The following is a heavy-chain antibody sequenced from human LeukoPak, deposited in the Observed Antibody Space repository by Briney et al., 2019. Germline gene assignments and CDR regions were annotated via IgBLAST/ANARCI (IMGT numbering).Heavy chain of an antibody. D-gene: IGHD2-2*01. J-gene: IGHJ5*02. CDR3: ARGGQYQLLFSWFDP. CDR2: IYPGDSDT. V-gene: IGHV5-51*01. Sequence: GESLKISCKGSGYSFTSYRIGWVRQMPGKGLEWMGIIYPGDSDTRYSPSFQGQVTISADKSISTAYLQWSSLKASDTAMYYCARGGQYQLLFSWFDPWGQGTLVTVSS. CDR1: GYSFTSYR.